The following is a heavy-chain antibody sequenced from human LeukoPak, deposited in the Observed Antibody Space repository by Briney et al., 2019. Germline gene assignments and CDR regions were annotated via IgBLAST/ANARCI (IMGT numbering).Heavy chain of an antibody. Sequence: SETLSLTCTVSGGSISSYYWSWIRQPAGKGLEWIGRIYTSGSTYYNPSLKSRVTISVDTSKNQFSLKLSSVTAADTAVYYCARDKGAAAGTGYWFDPWGQGTLVTVSS. CDR2: IYTSGST. CDR3: ARDKGAAAGTGYWFDP. J-gene: IGHJ5*02. CDR1: GGSISSYY. V-gene: IGHV4-4*07. D-gene: IGHD6-13*01.